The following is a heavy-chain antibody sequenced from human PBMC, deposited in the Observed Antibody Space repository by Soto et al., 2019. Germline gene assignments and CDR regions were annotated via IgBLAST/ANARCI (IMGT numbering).Heavy chain of an antibody. J-gene: IGHJ6*02. CDR2: IFYNGRT. Sequence: QVQLQESGPGLVRPSETLSLTCTVSGGSVSSGSYWTWIRQAPGKGLEWIGYIFYNGRTNYNPSLKSRVTMSVDTSKNQFSLNLTSVTAADTAMYYCVRVSPRRGLNYYYGMDVWGQGTTVIVSS. CDR1: GGSVSSGSY. V-gene: IGHV4-61*01. D-gene: IGHD6-19*01. CDR3: VRVSPRRGLNYYYGMDV.